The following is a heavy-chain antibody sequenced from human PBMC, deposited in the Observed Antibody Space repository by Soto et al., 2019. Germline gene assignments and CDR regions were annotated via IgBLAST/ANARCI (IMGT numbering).Heavy chain of an antibody. Sequence: QITLKESGPTLVKPTQTLTLTCTFSGFSLSTSGVAVGWIRQPPGKALEWLALIYGNDDKYYSPSLKSRLTITKDTSKNQVVLIMTNTDPVDTATYYCVHRLKSCYDYWGQGTLVTVSS. CDR2: IYGNDDK. CDR1: GFSLSTSGVA. D-gene: IGHD2-15*01. CDR3: VHRLKSCYDY. V-gene: IGHV2-5*01. J-gene: IGHJ4*02.